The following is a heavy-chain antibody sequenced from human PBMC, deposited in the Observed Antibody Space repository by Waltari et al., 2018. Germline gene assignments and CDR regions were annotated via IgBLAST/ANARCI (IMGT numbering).Heavy chain of an antibody. V-gene: IGHV4-39*01. CDR3: ARQGYCSSARCSAHFDY. D-gene: IGHD2-2*01. CDR1: GGSINTGSYY. CDR2: IYYSGNT. J-gene: IGHJ4*02. Sequence: QLQLQESGPGLVKPSETLSLTCTVSGGSINTGSYYWGWIRQPPGKGLEWIGSIYYSGNTYYNPSLKSRVTIPLDTSKNQFSLKLNSVTAADTAVYYCARQGYCSSARCSAHFDYWGQGTLVTVSS.